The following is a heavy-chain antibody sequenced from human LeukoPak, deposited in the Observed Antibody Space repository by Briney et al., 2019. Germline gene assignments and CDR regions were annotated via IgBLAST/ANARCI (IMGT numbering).Heavy chain of an antibody. CDR1: GFTFSTYL. CDR2: FNTDGSST. V-gene: IGHV3-74*01. Sequence: GSLRLSCAASGFTFSTYLMHWVRQAPGKGLVGVSRFNTDGSSTSYADSVKGRFTISRDNAKNTLYLQMNSLRAEDTAVYYCARDRGVVVPAAIGGFDYWGQGTLVTVSS. CDR3: ARDRGVVVPAAIGGFDY. J-gene: IGHJ4*02. D-gene: IGHD2-2*02.